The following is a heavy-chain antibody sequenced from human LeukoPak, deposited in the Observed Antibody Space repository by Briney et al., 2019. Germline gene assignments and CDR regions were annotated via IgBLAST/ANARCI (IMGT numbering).Heavy chain of an antibody. D-gene: IGHD3-10*02. J-gene: IGHJ4*02. CDR2: TNSGGTPT. CDR1: GFPFSDFS. V-gene: IGHV3-23*01. Sequence: PGGSLRLSCAPSGFPFSDFSMTWVRQAPGKGLEWLSTTNSGGTPTYYAESVKGRFTISRDNFKNALYLQMSSLRVEDTAIYYCAKQSYARSLGEGGPGTLVTVSS. CDR3: AKQSYARSLGE.